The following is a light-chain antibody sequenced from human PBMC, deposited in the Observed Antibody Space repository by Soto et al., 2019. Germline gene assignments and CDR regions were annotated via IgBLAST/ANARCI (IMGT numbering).Light chain of an antibody. CDR3: CSYATSRTYV. V-gene: IGLV2-23*01. J-gene: IGLJ1*01. Sequence: QSVLTQPASVSGSPGQLITISCTGTSNDVGSYNLVSWYQQHPGKAPKLLIYEDNKRPSGVSNRFSGSKSGNTASLTISSLQSEDEADYHCCSYATSRTYVFGTGTKVTVL. CDR1: SNDVGSYNL. CDR2: EDN.